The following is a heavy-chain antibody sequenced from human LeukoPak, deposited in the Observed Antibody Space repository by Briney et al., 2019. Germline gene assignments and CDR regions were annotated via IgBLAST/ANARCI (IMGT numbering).Heavy chain of an antibody. CDR3: AKDSSGYYPTLSDY. Sequence: GGSLRLSCAASGFTFSSYSMNWVRQAPGKGLEWVSAISGSGGSTYYADSVKGRFTISRDNSKNTLYLQMNSLRAEDTAVYYCAKDSSGYYPTLSDYWGQGTLVTVSS. CDR2: ISGSGGST. J-gene: IGHJ4*02. V-gene: IGHV3-23*01. CDR1: GFTFSSYS. D-gene: IGHD3-22*01.